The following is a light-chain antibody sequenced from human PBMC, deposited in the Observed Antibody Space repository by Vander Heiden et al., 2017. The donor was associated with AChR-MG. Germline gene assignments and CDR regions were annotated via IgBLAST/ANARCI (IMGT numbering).Light chain of an antibody. Sequence: DIEMTQSPSSLSASVGDRVTITCRASQTISLYLNWYQQKPGKAPKLLIYAASSLQTGVQSRFSGSGYGTDFTLTINSLQPEDFATYYCQQRYTNPPARTFGQRTKVEIK. J-gene: IGKJ1*01. V-gene: IGKV1-39*01. CDR2: AAS. CDR3: QQRYTNPPART. CDR1: QTISLY.